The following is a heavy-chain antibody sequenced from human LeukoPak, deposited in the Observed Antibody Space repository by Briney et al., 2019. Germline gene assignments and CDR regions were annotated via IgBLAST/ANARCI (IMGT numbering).Heavy chain of an antibody. CDR1: GFTFTTYS. V-gene: IGHV3-21*01. D-gene: IGHD6-19*01. CDR3: ARAGYSSGSPPKCFDY. Sequence: GGSLRLSCEASGFTFTTYSMNWVRQAPGKGLEWVSSISSISSYIYYADSVKGRFTISRDNAKNSLYLQMNSLRAEDTAVYYCARAGYSSGSPPKCFDYWGQGTLVTVSS. CDR2: ISSISSYI. J-gene: IGHJ4*02.